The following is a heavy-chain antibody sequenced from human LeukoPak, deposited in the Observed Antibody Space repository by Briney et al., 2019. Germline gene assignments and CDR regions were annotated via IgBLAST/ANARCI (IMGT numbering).Heavy chain of an antibody. CDR2: ISGSGGST. J-gene: IGHJ5*02. D-gene: IGHD2/OR15-2a*01. Sequence: TGGSLRLSCAASGFTFSSYAMSWVRQAPGKGLEWVSAISGSGGSTYYADSVKGRFTISRDNSKNTLYLQMYSLRAEDTAVYYCAKMRWANRWFDPWGQGTLVTVSS. V-gene: IGHV3-23*01. CDR1: GFTFSSYA. CDR3: AKMRWANRWFDP.